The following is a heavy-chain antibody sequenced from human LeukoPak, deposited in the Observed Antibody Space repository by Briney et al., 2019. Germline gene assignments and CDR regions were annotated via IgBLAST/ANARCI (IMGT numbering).Heavy chain of an antibody. Sequence: GASVKVSCKVSGYTLTELSMHWVRQAPGKGLEWMGGFDPEDGETIYAQKLQGRVTMTTDTSTSTAYMELRSLRSDDTAVYYCARDVTYDSSGYQPNDYWGQGTLVTVSS. CDR2: FDPEDGET. J-gene: IGHJ4*02. D-gene: IGHD3-22*01. V-gene: IGHV1-24*01. CDR3: ARDVTYDSSGYQPNDY. CDR1: GYTLTELS.